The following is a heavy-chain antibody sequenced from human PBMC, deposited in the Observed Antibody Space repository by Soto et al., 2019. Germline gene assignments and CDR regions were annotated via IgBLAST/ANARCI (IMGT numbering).Heavy chain of an antibody. D-gene: IGHD6-19*01. V-gene: IGHV1-46*01. J-gene: IGHJ5*02. CDR3: ARIPGLAVAGPS. Sequence: QVQLVQSGPEVKKPGASVKVSCTASGYTFTSYYIHWVRQAPGQGLEWVGIINPSGGSTSYAQKFQDRVTVTRDTSTSTVYMELSSLRSEDTAVYYCARIPGLAVAGPSWGQGTLVTVSS. CDR2: INPSGGST. CDR1: GYTFTSYY.